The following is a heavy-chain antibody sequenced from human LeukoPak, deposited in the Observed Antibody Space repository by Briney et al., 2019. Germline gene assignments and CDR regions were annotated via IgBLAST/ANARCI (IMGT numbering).Heavy chain of an antibody. J-gene: IGHJ4*02. Sequence: SQTLSLTCTVSGGSISSGDYYWSWIRQPPGKGLEWIGYIYYSGSPYYNPSLKSRVTISVDTSKNQFSLKLSSVTAADTAVYYCASYLIRARDSSSWYFQPEARIFDYWGQGTLVTVSS. D-gene: IGHD6-13*01. CDR3: ASYLIRARDSSSWYFQPEARIFDY. V-gene: IGHV4-30-4*01. CDR2: IYYSGSP. CDR1: GGSISSGDYY.